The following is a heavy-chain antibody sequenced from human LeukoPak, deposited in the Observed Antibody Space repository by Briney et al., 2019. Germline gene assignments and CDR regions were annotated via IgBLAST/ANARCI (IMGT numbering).Heavy chain of an antibody. V-gene: IGHV4-34*01. Sequence: SETLSLTCAVYGGSFSGYYWSWIRQPPGKGLEWIGEINHSGSTNYNPSLKGRVTISVDTSKNQFSLKLSSVTAADTAVYYCARSSTSWRNWFDPWGQGTLVTVSS. J-gene: IGHJ5*02. CDR1: GGSFSGYY. CDR2: INHSGST. CDR3: ARSSTSWRNWFDP. D-gene: IGHD2-2*01.